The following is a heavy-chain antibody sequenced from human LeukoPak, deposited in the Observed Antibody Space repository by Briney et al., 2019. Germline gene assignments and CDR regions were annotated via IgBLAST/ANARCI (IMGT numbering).Heavy chain of an antibody. Sequence: SETLSLTCTVSGGSISSYYWSWIRQPPGKGLEWIGYIYYSGSTDYNPSPKSRVTISLDTSKNHFSLKLSSVTAADTAVYYCARHGSVAKLRFDYWGQGTLVTVSS. CDR2: IYYSGST. V-gene: IGHV4-59*08. D-gene: IGHD6-19*01. J-gene: IGHJ4*02. CDR3: ARHGSVAKLRFDY. CDR1: GGSISSYY.